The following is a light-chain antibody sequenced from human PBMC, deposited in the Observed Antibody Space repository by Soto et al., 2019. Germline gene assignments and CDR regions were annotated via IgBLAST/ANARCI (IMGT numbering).Light chain of an antibody. CDR1: QDISHY. J-gene: IGKJ1*01. V-gene: IGKV1-39*01. CDR2: AAS. Sequence: DIQVTQSPSSVSASVGDRVTITCRASQDISHYLAWYQQKPGKAPKLLIYAASTLQSGVPSRFSGSGSGTDFTLTITSLQPEDIATYHCQQSYGTPLTFGQGTKVDIK. CDR3: QQSYGTPLT.